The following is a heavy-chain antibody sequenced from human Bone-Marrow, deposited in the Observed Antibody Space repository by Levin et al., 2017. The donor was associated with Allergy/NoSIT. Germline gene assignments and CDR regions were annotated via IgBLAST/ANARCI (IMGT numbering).Heavy chain of an antibody. J-gene: IGHJ6*03. V-gene: IGHV4-59*01. CDR3: ARVGSRLRFGGAYYYYYYMDV. CDR1: GGSISSYY. D-gene: IGHD5-12*01. Sequence: SQTLSLTCTVSGGSISSYYWSWIRQPPGKGLEWIGYIYYSGSTNYNPSLKSRVTISVDTSKNQFSLKLSSVTAADTAVYYCARVGSRLRFGGAYYYYYYMDVWGKGTTVTVSS. CDR2: IYYSGST.